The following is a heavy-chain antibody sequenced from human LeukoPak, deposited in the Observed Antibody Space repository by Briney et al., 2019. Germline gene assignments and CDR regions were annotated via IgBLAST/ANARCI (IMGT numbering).Heavy chain of an antibody. CDR3: ARDRLNRADCGTDCYSAVFDY. CDR1: GFTFSSYA. Sequence: PGGSLRLSCAASGFTFSSYAMSWVRQAPGKGLEWVSAISGSGGSTYYADSVKGRFTISRGNSKNTLYLQMNNLGVEDTAVYYCARDRLNRADCGTDCYSAVFDYWGQGALVTVSS. V-gene: IGHV3-23*01. CDR2: ISGSGGST. J-gene: IGHJ4*02. D-gene: IGHD2-21*02.